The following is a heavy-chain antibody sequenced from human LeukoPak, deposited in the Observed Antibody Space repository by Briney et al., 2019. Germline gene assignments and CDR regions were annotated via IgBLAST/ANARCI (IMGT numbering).Heavy chain of an antibody. CDR3: AKARSSGWLPGY. CDR2: ISGSGGST. CDR1: GFTFSSYA. Sequence: PGGSLRLSCAASGFTFSSYAMSWVRQAPGKGLEWVSAISGSGGSTYYADSVKGRFTISRDNSKNTLYLQMNSLRAEDTAVYYRAKARSSGWLPGYWGQGTLVTVSS. D-gene: IGHD6-19*01. J-gene: IGHJ4*02. V-gene: IGHV3-23*01.